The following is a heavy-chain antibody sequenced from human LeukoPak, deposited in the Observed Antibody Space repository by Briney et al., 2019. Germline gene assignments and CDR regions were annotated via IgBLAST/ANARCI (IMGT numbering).Heavy chain of an antibody. CDR2: ISYDGSNK. CDR3: ARDPYSSSSNYFDY. D-gene: IGHD6-6*01. J-gene: IGHJ4*02. CDR1: GFTFSSYA. Sequence: PGGSLRLSCAASGFTFSSYAMHWVRQASGKGLEWVAVISYDGSNKYYADSVKGRFAISRDNSKNTLYLQMNSLRAEDTAVYYCARDPYSSSSNYFDYWGQGTLVTVSS. V-gene: IGHV3-30*09.